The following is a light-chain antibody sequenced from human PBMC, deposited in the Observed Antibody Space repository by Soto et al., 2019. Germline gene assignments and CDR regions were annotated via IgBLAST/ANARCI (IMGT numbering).Light chain of an antibody. V-gene: IGKV3-11*01. CDR2: DAS. CDR3: PQYTNWGGT. Sequence: ASQSVSSYLAWYQQKPGQAPRLLIYDASNRATGIPARFSGSVSGTDLPLPLSCRAPEHFALPSSPQYTNWGGTFAEGTKVDIK. J-gene: IGKJ1*01. CDR1: QSVSSY.